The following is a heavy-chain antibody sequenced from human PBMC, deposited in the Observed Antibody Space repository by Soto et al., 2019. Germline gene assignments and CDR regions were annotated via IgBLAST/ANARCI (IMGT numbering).Heavy chain of an antibody. D-gene: IGHD3-9*01. CDR3: AKGAYYDILTGYSY. Sequence: GSLRLSCAASGFTFSSYAMSWVRQAPGKGLEWVSAISGSGGSTYYADSVKGRFTISRDNSKNTLYLQMNSLRAGDTAVYYCAKGAYYDILTGYSYWGQGTLVTVSS. V-gene: IGHV3-23*01. J-gene: IGHJ4*02. CDR1: GFTFSSYA. CDR2: ISGSGGST.